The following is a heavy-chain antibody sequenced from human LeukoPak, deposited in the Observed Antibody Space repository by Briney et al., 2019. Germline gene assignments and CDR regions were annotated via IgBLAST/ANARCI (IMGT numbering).Heavy chain of an antibody. Sequence: ASVKVSCKASGYTFTSYYMHWVRQAPGQGLEWMGWINPNSGGTNYAQKFQGRVTMTRDTSISTAYMELSRLRSDDTAVYYCARGIRRDGYNTDYWGQGTLVTVSS. D-gene: IGHD5-24*01. J-gene: IGHJ4*02. V-gene: IGHV1-2*02. CDR1: GYTFTSYY. CDR3: ARGIRRDGYNTDY. CDR2: INPNSGGT.